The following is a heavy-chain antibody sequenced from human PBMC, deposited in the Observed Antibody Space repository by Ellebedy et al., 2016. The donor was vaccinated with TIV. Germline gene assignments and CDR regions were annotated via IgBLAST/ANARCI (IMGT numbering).Heavy chain of an antibody. D-gene: IGHD4-23*01. CDR1: GGSISSYY. CDR2: IYYSGST. J-gene: IGHJ4*02. V-gene: IGHV4-59*01. CDR3: ASSVGKGDYFDY. Sequence: SETLSLXXTVSGGSISSYYWSWIRQPPGKGLEWIGYIYYSGSTNYNPSLKSRVTISVDTSKNQFSLKLSSVTAADTAVYYCASSVGKGDYFDYWGQGTLVTVSS.